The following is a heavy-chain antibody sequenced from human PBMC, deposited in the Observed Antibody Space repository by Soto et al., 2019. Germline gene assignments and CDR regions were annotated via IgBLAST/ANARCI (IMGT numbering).Heavy chain of an antibody. V-gene: IGHV4-4*02. Sequence: QVQLQESGPGLVKSSETVFLTCAVSGGSITSHNYWSWIRHPPGQGLEWIEEIYHSGSANDNPSLKSRIIISVATPKYQYSLKLNSVTAADTAVYYWERDSTTVVRPNWFDPWGQGTQVTVSS. CDR3: ERDSTTVVRPNWFDP. D-gene: IGHD4-17*01. CDR1: GGSITSHNY. CDR2: IYHSGSA. J-gene: IGHJ5*02.